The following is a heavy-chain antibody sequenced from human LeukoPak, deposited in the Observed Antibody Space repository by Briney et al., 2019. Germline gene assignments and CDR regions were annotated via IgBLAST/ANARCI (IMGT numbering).Heavy chain of an antibody. Sequence: GGSLRLSCAASGLTFSSYWMHWVRQPPGKGLVWVSHINSDGSTTDYADSVKGRFTISRDNAKNTLYLQMNSLRAEDTAVYYCTTPPAYYFFFEFFHHWGQGTLVTVSS. CDR2: INSDGSTT. J-gene: IGHJ1*01. CDR3: TTPPAYYFFFEFFHH. CDR1: GLTFSSYW. V-gene: IGHV3-74*01. D-gene: IGHD3-10*01.